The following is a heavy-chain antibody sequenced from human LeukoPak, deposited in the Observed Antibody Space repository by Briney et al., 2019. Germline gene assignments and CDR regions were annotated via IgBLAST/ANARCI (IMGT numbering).Heavy chain of an antibody. CDR3: VRVAYFFDSGGYYYPPPFDY. J-gene: IGHJ4*01. CDR1: GGTFSSYA. D-gene: IGHD3-22*01. CDR2: INPNSGGT. V-gene: IGHV1-2*02. Sequence: GASVKVSCKASGGTFSSYAISWVRQAPGQGLEWMGWINPNSGGTNYAQKLQGRVTMTRDTSISTAYMELSRLRSDDTAVYYCVRVAYFFDSGGYYYPPPFDYWGHGTLVIVSS.